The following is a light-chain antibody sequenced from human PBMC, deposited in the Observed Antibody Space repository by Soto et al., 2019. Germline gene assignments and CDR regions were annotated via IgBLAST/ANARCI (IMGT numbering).Light chain of an antibody. CDR1: QSLLHSNGYNY. CDR3: MQALQTPIT. J-gene: IGKJ4*01. CDR2: LGS. V-gene: IGKV2-28*01. Sequence: DIVMTQSPLSLPVTPGEPASISCRSGQSLLHSNGYNYLNWYLQKPGQSPQLLIYLGSNRASGVPDRFSGSGSGRHFTLKISRVEAEDVGVYYCMQALQTPITFGGGTKVEIK.